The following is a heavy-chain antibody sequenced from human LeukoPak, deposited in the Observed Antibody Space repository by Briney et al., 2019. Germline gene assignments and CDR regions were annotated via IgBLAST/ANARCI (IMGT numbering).Heavy chain of an antibody. D-gene: IGHD4-17*01. J-gene: IGHJ4*02. Sequence: PGGSLRLSCAASGFTFSNYGMHWVRQAPGKGLEWVALVSYAGSNKYYVASVKGRFTISRDNSKNTLYLQMNSLRAEDTAVYYCAKDRATMTTRIFDFWGQGTLVTVSS. V-gene: IGHV3-30*18. CDR1: GFTFSNYG. CDR3: AKDRATMTTRIFDF. CDR2: VSYAGSNK.